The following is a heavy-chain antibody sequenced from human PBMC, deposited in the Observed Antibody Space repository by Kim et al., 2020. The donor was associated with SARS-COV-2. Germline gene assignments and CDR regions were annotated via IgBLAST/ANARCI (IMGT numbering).Heavy chain of an antibody. CDR3: TGVVDFDY. V-gene: IGHV3-74*01. CDR1: GLTLSSYW. Sequence: GGSLRLSCAASGLTLSSYWMHWVRQAPGKGLVWVSHINSDGSSTTYADSVKGRFTISRDNAKNTLYLQMNSLRAEDTAEYYCTGVVDFDYWGQGTLVTVSS. CDR2: INSDGSST. D-gene: IGHD2-15*01. J-gene: IGHJ4*02.